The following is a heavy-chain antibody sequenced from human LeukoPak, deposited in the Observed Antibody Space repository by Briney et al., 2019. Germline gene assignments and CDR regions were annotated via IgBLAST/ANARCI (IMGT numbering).Heavy chain of an antibody. CDR1: GFTFSSYR. CDR3: ARDPALVAATPYYFDY. J-gene: IGHJ4*02. Sequence: GGALRISCAASGFTFSSYRMNWVRQAPGKGPERVSSISSSSSYMYYADSVKGRFTISRDNAKNSLYLQMNSLRAEDTAVYYCARDPALVAATPYYFDYWGQGTLVTVSS. D-gene: IGHD2-15*01. V-gene: IGHV3-21*01. CDR2: ISSSSSYM.